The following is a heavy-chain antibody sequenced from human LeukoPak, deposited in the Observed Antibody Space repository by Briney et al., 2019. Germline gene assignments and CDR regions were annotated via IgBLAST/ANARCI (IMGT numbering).Heavy chain of an antibody. Sequence: GGSLRLSRAASGFTHSTYAMRWVRQAPGKGLEWVSSISGGDGSPYYADSVKGRFTISRDNSKNRLYLQMNSLRAEDTAVYYCAKGESHPKYYFDYWGQGTLVTVSS. J-gene: IGHJ4*02. CDR1: GFTHSTYA. V-gene: IGHV3-23*01. CDR2: ISGGDGSP. D-gene: IGHD3-10*01. CDR3: AKGESHPKYYFDY.